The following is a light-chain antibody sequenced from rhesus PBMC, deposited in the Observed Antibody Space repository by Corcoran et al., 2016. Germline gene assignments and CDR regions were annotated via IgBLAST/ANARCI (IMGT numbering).Light chain of an antibody. CDR1: QRVGSY. CDR2: GAS. Sequence: ETVVTQSPATLSLSPGERATLSCRASQRVGSYLAWYQQKPGQAPRLLIYGASSRATGIPARFSGSGSGTDVPLTISSLEPEDGGVYDCLQSSKIWTFGQGTKVEIK. CDR3: LQSSKIWT. J-gene: IGKJ1*01. V-gene: IGKV3-24*04.